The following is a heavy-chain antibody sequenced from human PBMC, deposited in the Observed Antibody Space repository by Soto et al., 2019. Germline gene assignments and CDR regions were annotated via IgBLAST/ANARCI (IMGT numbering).Heavy chain of an antibody. V-gene: IGHV1-18*01. CDR1: GYTFSNYG. Sequence: ASVKVSCKTSGYTFSNYGITWVRQAPGQPLEWLGWISLYSDGTSYAQKFRGRVSMTTDTSTTTAYMELRSLRSDDTAVYYCARVVPGAEDWFGPWGHGTLVTVSS. J-gene: IGHJ5*02. CDR2: ISLYSDGT. CDR3: ARVVPGAEDWFGP.